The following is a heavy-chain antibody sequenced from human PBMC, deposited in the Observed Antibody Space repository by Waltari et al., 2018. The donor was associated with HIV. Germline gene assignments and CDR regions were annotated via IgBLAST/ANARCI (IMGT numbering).Heavy chain of an antibody. CDR3: ARGGNSGSYYYYYGMDV. Sequence: QVQLQESGPGLVKPSQTLSLTCTVSGGSISSGSYYWSWIRQPAGKGLEWIGRIYTSGSTNYNPSLKSRVTISVDTSKNQFSLKLSSVTAADTAVYYCARGGNSGSYYYYYGMDVWGQGTTVTVSS. CDR1: GGSISSGSYY. V-gene: IGHV4-61*02. CDR2: IYTSGST. D-gene: IGHD1-26*01. J-gene: IGHJ6*02.